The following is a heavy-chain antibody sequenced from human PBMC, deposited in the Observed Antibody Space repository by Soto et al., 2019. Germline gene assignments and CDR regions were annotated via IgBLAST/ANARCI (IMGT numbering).Heavy chain of an antibody. Sequence: HPGGSLRLSCAASGFSFSYFGIHWVRQAPGKGLEWVAVVSYEGSNKYYADSVKGRFTVSRDNSKNTLYLQMNSLRAEDTAVYFCAKDLGGSHNEKFHYYGVDVWGLGNTVTVSS. V-gene: IGHV3-30*18. CDR1: GFSFSYFG. CDR2: VSYEGSNK. D-gene: IGHD1-26*01. J-gene: IGHJ6*02. CDR3: AKDLGGSHNEKFHYYGVDV.